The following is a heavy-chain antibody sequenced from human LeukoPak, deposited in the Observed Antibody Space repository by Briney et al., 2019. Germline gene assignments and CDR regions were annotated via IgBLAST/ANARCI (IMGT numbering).Heavy chain of an antibody. D-gene: IGHD3-22*01. J-gene: IGHJ4*02. V-gene: IGHV3-23*01. CDR2: ISGSGGST. Sequence: GGSLRLSCAASGFTFSSYAMSWVRQAPGKGLEWVPAISGSGGSTYYADSVKGRFTISRDNSKNTLYLQMNSLRAEDTAVYYCARYSVGVITYFDYWGQGTLVTVSS. CDR1: GFTFSSYA. CDR3: ARYSVGVITYFDY.